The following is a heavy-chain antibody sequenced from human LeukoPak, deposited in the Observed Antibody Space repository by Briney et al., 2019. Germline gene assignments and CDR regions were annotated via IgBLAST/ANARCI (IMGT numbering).Heavy chain of an antibody. CDR2: ISTSAGTI. Sequence: GGSLRLPCAVSGITLSNYGMNWVRQAPGKGLEWLSYISTSAGTIYYADSVKGRFTISRDNAKNSLYLQMNSLRAEDTAVYYCARDQEGGSLDAFDVWGQGTMVTVSS. V-gene: IGHV3-48*04. CDR1: GITLSNYG. CDR3: ARDQEGGSLDAFDV. J-gene: IGHJ3*01. D-gene: IGHD3-16*01.